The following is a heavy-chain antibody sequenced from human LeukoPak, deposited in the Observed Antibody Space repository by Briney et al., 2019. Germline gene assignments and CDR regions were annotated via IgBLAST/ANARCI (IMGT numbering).Heavy chain of an antibody. D-gene: IGHD4-23*01. CDR1: GGSVSSGSYY. CDR2: LYYSGST. V-gene: IGHV4-61*01. J-gene: IGHJ4*02. Sequence: SETLSLTCTVSGGSVSSGSYYWSWIRQPPGKGLEWIGYLYYSGSTNYNPSLKGRVTISVDTSKNQFSLKLSSVTAADTAVYYCARVGGGNSWYYFDYWGQGTLVTVPS. CDR3: ARVGGGNSWYYFDY.